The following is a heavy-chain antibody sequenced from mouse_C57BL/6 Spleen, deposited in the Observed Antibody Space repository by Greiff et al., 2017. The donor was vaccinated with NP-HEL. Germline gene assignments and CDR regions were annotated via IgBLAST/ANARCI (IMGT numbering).Heavy chain of an antibody. CDR1: GYTFTSYW. V-gene: IGHV1-69*01. CDR3: AREGGYYGSSYRAYFDY. J-gene: IGHJ2*01. D-gene: IGHD1-1*01. Sequence: QVQLKQSGAELVMPGASVKLSCKASGYTFTSYWMHWVKQRPGQGLEWIGEIDPSDSYTKYNQKFKDKATLTADKSSSTAYMQLSSLTYEDSAVYYCAREGGYYGSSYRAYFDYWGQGTTLTVSS. CDR2: IDPSDSYT.